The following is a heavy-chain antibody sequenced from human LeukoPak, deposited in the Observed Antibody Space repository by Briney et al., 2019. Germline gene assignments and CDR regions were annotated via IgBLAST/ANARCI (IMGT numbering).Heavy chain of an antibody. CDR3: ATIPQYYDILTGYYKYAFDI. Sequence: KSSETLSLTCAVYGGSFSGYYWSWIRQPPGKGLEWIGEINHSGSTYYNPSLKSRVTISVDTSKNQFSLKLSSVTAADTAVYYCATIPQYYDILTGYYKYAFDIWGQGTMVTVSS. D-gene: IGHD3-9*01. J-gene: IGHJ3*02. CDR2: INHSGST. V-gene: IGHV4-34*01. CDR1: GGSFSGYY.